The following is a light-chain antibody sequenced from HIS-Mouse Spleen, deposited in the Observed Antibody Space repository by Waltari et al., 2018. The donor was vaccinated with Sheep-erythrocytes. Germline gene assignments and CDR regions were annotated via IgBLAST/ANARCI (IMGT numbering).Light chain of an antibody. CDR3: QQYNNWPPLP. CDR1: QSVSSN. CDR2: GAS. Sequence: SQSVSSNLAWYQQKPGQAPRLLIYGASTRATGIPARFSGSGSGTEFTLTISSMQSEDFAVYYCQQYNNWPPLPIDGGIKVGI. J-gene: IGKJ4*01. V-gene: IGKV3-15*01.